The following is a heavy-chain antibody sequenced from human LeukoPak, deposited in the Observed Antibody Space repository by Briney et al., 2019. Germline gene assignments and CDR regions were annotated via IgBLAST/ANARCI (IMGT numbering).Heavy chain of an antibody. CDR3: AREMAAAGSFDY. CDR1: GDSISSYY. CDR2: IYYSGST. J-gene: IGHJ4*02. V-gene: IGHV4-59*01. Sequence: SETLSLTCTVSGDSISSYYWSWIRQPPGKGLEWIGYIYYSGSTNYNPSLKSRVTISVDTSKNQFSLKLSSVTAADTAVYYCAREMAAAGSFDYWGQGTLVTVSS. D-gene: IGHD6-13*01.